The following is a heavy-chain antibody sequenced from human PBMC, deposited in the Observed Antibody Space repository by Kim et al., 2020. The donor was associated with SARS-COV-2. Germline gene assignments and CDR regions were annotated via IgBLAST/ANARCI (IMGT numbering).Heavy chain of an antibody. J-gene: IGHJ4*02. Sequence: ASVKVSCKASGYTFTSYDINWVRQATGQGLEWMGWMNPNSGNTGYAQKFQGRVTMTRNTSISTAYMELSSLRSEDTAVYYCARRRSSSSYRRYYFDYWGQGTLVTVSS. V-gene: IGHV1-8*01. D-gene: IGHD6-6*01. CDR2: MNPNSGNT. CDR3: ARRRSSSSYRRYYFDY. CDR1: GYTFTSYD.